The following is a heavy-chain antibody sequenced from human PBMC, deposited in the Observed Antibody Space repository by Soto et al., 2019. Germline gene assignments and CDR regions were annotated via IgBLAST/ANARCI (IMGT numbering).Heavy chain of an antibody. CDR1: GGSFSGYY. D-gene: IGHD2-2*01. V-gene: IGHV4-34*01. CDR3: ARGPQVVVVPAARRRLGYYCDY. CDR2: INHSGST. Sequence: SETLSLTCAVYGGSFSGYYWSWIRQPPGKGLEWIGEINHSGSTNYNPSLKSRVTISVDTSKNQFSLKLSSVTAADTAVYYCARGPQVVVVPAARRRLGYYCDYWGQGTLVTVSS. J-gene: IGHJ4*02.